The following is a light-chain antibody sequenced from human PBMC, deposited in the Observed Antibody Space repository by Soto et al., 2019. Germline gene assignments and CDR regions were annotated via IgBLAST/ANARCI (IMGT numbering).Light chain of an antibody. CDR2: GAS. J-gene: IGKJ2*01. CDR3: QQYNNWPHT. CDR1: QSVSSK. V-gene: IGKV3-15*01. Sequence: EIVMTQSPATLSVSPGERATLSCRASQSVSSKLAWFQQKPGQAPGLLIYGASTRATGIPARLSGSGSGTEFTLTISSLQSEDFAVYYCQQYNNWPHTFGQGTKLEIK.